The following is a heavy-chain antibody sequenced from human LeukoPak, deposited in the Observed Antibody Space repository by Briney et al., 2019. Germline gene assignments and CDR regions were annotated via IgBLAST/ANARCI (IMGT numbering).Heavy chain of an antibody. D-gene: IGHD3-10*01. Sequence: ASVKVSCKASGYSFTGHYIHWVRQAPGQGLEWMGWLNPNSGGTKFAQKFQARVTLTRDTSISTAYMELSSLTSDDTAVYYCARGRGYLDYWGQGTLVTVSS. J-gene: IGHJ4*02. CDR2: LNPNSGGT. CDR1: GYSFTGHY. V-gene: IGHV1-2*02. CDR3: ARGRGYLDY.